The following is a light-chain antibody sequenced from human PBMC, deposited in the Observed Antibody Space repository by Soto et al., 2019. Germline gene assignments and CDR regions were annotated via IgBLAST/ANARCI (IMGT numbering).Light chain of an antibody. V-gene: IGKV3-20*01. CDR1: QSVSRSY. CDR2: DAS. J-gene: IGKJ1*01. CDR3: QQYGSSPRT. Sequence: FPGTLSLSPGERATLSCRASQSVSRSYLAWYQQNPGRAPRLLIYDASSRATGIPDRFSGSGSGTDFTLTISRLEPEDFAVYYCQQYGSSPRTFGQGTKVDI.